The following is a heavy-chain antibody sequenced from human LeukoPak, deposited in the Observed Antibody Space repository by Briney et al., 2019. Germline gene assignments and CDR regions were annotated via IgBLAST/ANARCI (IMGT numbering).Heavy chain of an antibody. V-gene: IGHV1-69*13. D-gene: IGHD1-26*01. Sequence: ASVKVSCKASGGTFSSYAISWVRQAPGQGLEWMGGIIPIFGTANYAQKFQGRVTITADESTSTAYMELSSLRSEDTAVYYCARGWDQTLLTWPPEDYWGQGTLVTVSS. CDR2: IIPIFGTA. J-gene: IGHJ4*02. CDR3: ARGWDQTLLTWPPEDY. CDR1: GGTFSSYA.